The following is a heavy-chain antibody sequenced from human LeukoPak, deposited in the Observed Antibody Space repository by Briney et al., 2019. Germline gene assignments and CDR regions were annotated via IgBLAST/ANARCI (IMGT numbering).Heavy chain of an antibody. CDR1: GYTFTGYY. V-gene: IGHV1-2*02. CDR2: INPNSGGT. CDR3: ARAAVTWIAVAGVDY. Sequence: WASVKASCTASGYTFTGYYMHWVRQAPGQGLEWTGWINPNSGGTNYAQTFQGRVTMTRDTSISTAYMELSRLRSDDTAVYYCARAAVTWIAVAGVDYWGQGTLVTVSS. D-gene: IGHD6-19*01. J-gene: IGHJ4*02.